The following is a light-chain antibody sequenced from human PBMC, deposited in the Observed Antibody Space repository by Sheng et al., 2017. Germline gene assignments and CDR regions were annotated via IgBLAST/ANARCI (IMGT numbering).Light chain of an antibody. Sequence: QSALTQPRSVSGSPGQSVTISCTGTSSDVGGYNYVSWYQQHPGKAPKLMIYDVSVRPSGVPDRFSGSKSGNTASLTISGLQAEDEADYYCCSYAGGYSWVFGGGTKLTVL. CDR1: SSDVGGYNY. CDR3: CSYAGGYSWV. CDR2: DVS. V-gene: IGLV2-11*01. J-gene: IGLJ3*02.